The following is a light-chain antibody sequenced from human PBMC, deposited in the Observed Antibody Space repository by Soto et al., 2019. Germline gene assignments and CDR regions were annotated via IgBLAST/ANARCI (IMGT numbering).Light chain of an antibody. V-gene: IGLV1-51*01. CDR1: SSNIGGNS. J-gene: IGLJ1*01. Sequence: QSVLTQPPSVSAAPGQRVAISCSGSSSNIGGNSVSWYQQLPGTAPKLLIYEHDKRPSGIPDRFSGSKSGTSATLGITGFQTGDEADYYCGSWDSSLSAYVFGTGTKVTVL. CDR3: GSWDSSLSAYV. CDR2: EHD.